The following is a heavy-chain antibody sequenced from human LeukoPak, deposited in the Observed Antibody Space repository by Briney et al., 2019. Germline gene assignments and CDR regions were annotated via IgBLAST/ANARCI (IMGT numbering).Heavy chain of an antibody. J-gene: IGHJ5*02. CDR3: ARHTRAPGTTEYYYGSGSPKSWFDP. D-gene: IGHD3-10*01. Sequence: SETLSLTCAVYGGSFSGYYWSWIRQPPGKGLEWIGEINHSGSTNYNPSLKSRVSISVDTSKNQFSLKLSSVTAADTAVYYCARHTRAPGTTEYYYGSGSPKSWFDPWGQGTLVTVSS. CDR2: INHSGST. CDR1: GGSFSGYY. V-gene: IGHV4-34*01.